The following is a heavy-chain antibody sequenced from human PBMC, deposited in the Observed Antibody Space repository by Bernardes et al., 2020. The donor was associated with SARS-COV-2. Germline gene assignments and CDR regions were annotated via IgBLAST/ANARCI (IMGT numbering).Heavy chain of an antibody. V-gene: IGHV3-74*01. CDR1: GFTFSNYW. Sequence: GSLRLSCAASGFTFSNYWMHWVRQVPGKGLVWVSRMNTDGRVTDYADSVKGRFTISRDNAKNTLYLQMNSLRVEDTAVYYCVIDLGGVKGYWSQGTLVTVSS. J-gene: IGHJ4*02. D-gene: IGHD2-8*02. CDR2: MNTDGRVT. CDR3: VIDLGGVKGY.